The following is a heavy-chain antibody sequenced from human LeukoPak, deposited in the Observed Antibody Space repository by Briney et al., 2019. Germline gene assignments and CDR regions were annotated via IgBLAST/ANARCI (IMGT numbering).Heavy chain of an antibody. V-gene: IGHV1-46*01. CDR2: INPRTGST. J-gene: IGHJ4*02. Sequence: ASVKVSCKASGYTFTSYYIFWVRQAPGQGLEWMGIINPRTGSTSYSQKFQGRVTMTRDMSTSTVYMELSSLRSEDTALYYCARGAHVRVYDSNPHYGHYWGQGTLVTVSS. CDR1: GYTFTSYY. CDR3: ARGAHVRVYDSNPHYGHY. D-gene: IGHD3-22*01.